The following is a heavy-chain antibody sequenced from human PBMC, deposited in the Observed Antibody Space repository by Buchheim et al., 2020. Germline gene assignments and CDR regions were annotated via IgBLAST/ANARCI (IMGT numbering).Heavy chain of an antibody. J-gene: IGHJ3*02. Sequence: QVQLQESGPGLVKPSETLSLTCTVSGGSISSYYWSWIRQPPGKGLEWIGYIYYSGSTNSNPSLKSRVTISVDTSKNQLSLELTSVTAADTAVYYCARDLTLVTTFSFDIWGQGT. CDR1: GGSISSYY. CDR3: ARDLTLVTTFSFDI. CDR2: IYYSGST. D-gene: IGHD4/OR15-4a*01. V-gene: IGHV4-59*01.